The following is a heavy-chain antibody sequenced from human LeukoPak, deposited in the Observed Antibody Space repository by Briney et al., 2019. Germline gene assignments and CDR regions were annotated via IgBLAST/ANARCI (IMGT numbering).Heavy chain of an antibody. CDR1: GFAFNTYS. CDR2: IGSTGSDI. Sequence: GGSLRLSCAASGFAFNTYSMNWVRQAPGQGLEWVSSIGSTGSDIYYTDSARGRFTISRDNAKNSVYLHMNSLRAEDTAIYYCARGGIEVVTAIPDVWGQGTMVTVSS. V-gene: IGHV3-21*04. J-gene: IGHJ3*01. CDR3: ARGGIEVVTAIPDV. D-gene: IGHD2-21*02.